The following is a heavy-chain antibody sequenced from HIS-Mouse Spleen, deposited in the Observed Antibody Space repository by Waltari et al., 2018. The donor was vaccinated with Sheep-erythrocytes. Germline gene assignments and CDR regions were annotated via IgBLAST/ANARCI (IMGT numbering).Heavy chain of an antibody. CDR2: ISSSSYI. V-gene: IGHV3-21*01. CDR3: ARDTGTDAFDI. D-gene: IGHD1-1*01. Sequence: EVQLVESGGGLVKPGGSLRLSCAASGFTFRSYSMNWVRQAPGKGLEWVSYISSSSYIYYADSVKGRFTISRDNAKNSLYLQMNSLRAEDTAVYYCARDTGTDAFDIWGQGTMVTVSS. J-gene: IGHJ3*02. CDR1: GFTFRSYS.